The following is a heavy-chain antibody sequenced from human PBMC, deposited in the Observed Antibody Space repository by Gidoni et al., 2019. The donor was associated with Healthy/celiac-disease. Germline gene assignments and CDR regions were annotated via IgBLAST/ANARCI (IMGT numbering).Heavy chain of an antibody. D-gene: IGHD1-26*01. CDR2: SKHSGST. J-gene: IGHJ6*02. Sequence: QVQLQQWGAGLLKPSETLSLTCAVHGGSFSGYYWSWTRQPPGKGLEWIGESKHSGSTNYNPALKSRVTISVDTSKNQFSLKLSSVTAADTAVYYCARGRGGSYYGYYYGMDVWGQGTTVTVSS. CDR1: GGSFSGYY. V-gene: IGHV4-34*01. CDR3: ARGRGGSYYGYYYGMDV.